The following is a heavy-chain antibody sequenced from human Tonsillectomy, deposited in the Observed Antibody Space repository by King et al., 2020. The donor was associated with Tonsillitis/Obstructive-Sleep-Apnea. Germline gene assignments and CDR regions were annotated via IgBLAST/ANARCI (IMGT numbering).Heavy chain of an antibody. Sequence: VQLVESGAEVKRPGSSVKVSCKASGGPFSSYGISWVRQAPAQGLEWMGGIIPILEIANYAQKFQGRVTITADKSTSTAYMELSSLRSEDTAMYYCARGAGDYGDYVGGMDVWGQGTTVTVSS. CDR2: IIPILEIA. CDR1: GGPFSSYG. CDR3: ARGAGDYGDYVGGMDV. V-gene: IGHV1-69*10. J-gene: IGHJ6*02. D-gene: IGHD4-17*01.